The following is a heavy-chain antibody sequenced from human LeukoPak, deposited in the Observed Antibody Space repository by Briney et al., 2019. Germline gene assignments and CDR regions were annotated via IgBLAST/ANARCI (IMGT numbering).Heavy chain of an antibody. D-gene: IGHD1-26*01. CDR1: GFAVSSNH. CDR3: ATSIVGLTYDEHFQH. Sequence: GGSLRLSCAASGFAVSSNHMNWVRQAPGKGLEWVSVIFNGGSTYYADSVKGRFTISRDNSKNTLYLQMNSLRAEDTAVYYCATSIVGLTYDEHFQHWGQGTLDTVSS. J-gene: IGHJ1*01. CDR2: IFNGGST. V-gene: IGHV3-53*01.